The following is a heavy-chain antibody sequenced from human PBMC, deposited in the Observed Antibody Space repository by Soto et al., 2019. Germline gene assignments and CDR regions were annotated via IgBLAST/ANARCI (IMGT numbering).Heavy chain of an antibody. V-gene: IGHV4-39*01. D-gene: IGHD7-27*01. CDR2: IYYSGSA. CDR1: GDSMTISDFL. CDR3: ARLLYPHWAFGI. Sequence: PSETLSLTCTVSGDSMTISDFLWGWVRQSPGKGLEWIGGIYYSGSAYYNPSLGSRATLSVDTSRNQFFLSVTSVTAADTAVHYCARLLYPHWAFGIWGQGKLVTVSS. J-gene: IGHJ3*02.